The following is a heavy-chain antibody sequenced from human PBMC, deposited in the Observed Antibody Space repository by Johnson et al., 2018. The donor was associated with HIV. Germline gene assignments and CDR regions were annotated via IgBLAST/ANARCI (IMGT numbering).Heavy chain of an antibody. CDR2: IKSKADGGTI. Sequence: VQLVESGGGLIEPGGSLRLSCAASGFLFSNVWMSWVRQAPGKGLEWVGRIKSKADGGTIDYAAPVKGRFTISRDDSENTLYLQMNSLRAEDTAVYYCAIAWKSAFDIWGQGTMVTVSS. D-gene: IGHD1-1*01. CDR3: AIAWKSAFDI. CDR1: GFLFSNVW. V-gene: IGHV3-15*01. J-gene: IGHJ3*02.